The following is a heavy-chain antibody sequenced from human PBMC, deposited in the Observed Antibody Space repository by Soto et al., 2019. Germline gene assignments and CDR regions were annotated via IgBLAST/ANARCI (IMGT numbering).Heavy chain of an antibody. Sequence: QVQLVQSGAEVREPGASVKVSCKASGYSFSSLDINWVRQTTGQGLEWMGWMQPRDGRTGYAQKFQGRVTRTRDTSINTAYMELSSLTSEDTAFYYCARGVTAGVDYCGQGTLVTVSS. CDR2: MQPRDGRT. D-gene: IGHD1-26*01. J-gene: IGHJ4*02. CDR3: ARGVTAGVDY. V-gene: IGHV1-8*01. CDR1: GYSFSSLD.